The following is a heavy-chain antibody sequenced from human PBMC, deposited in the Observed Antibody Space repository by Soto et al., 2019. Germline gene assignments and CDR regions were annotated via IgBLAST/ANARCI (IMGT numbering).Heavy chain of an antibody. Sequence: GGSLRLSCAASGFTFSDHYMYWVRQAPGKGLEWVGRTKNKVNSYTTESASAVKGSSAMSRDDSKNSLYLQMNSLKTEDTAVYYCARGCATGDRQNDAFDIWGQGTMVTVSS. J-gene: IGHJ3*02. V-gene: IGHV3-72*01. D-gene: IGHD7-27*01. CDR3: ARGCATGDRQNDAFDI. CDR1: GFTFSDHY. CDR2: TKNKVNSYTT.